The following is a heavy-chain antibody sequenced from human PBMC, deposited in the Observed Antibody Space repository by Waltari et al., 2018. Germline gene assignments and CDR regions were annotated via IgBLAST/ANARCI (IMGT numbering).Heavy chain of an antibody. D-gene: IGHD3-10*01. J-gene: IGHJ4*02. CDR2: IKQDGSDK. CDR3: ARVSRGLEDS. CDR1: GFNLSVYW. V-gene: IGHV3-7*04. Sequence: EVQLVQSGGGLVQPGGSLRLSGEASGFNLSVYWMSWVRQAPGKRLEWVANIKQDGSDKYYVDSVRGRFIISRDNAKNSLHLQMNSLRVEDAAIYFCARVSRGLEDSWGQGTLVTVSS.